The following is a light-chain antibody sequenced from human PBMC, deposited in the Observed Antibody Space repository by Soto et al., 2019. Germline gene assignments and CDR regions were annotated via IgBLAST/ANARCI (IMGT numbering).Light chain of an antibody. Sequence: DVVVTQSPLSLPVTLGQPASISCRSSQSLVYTNGNTYLAWFQQRPGQSPRRLIYKVSIRDSGVSDRFSGSGSGTEFTLTISRVEAEDVGVYYCMQGTHWPRTFGQGTKVEIK. V-gene: IGKV2-30*01. CDR1: QSLVYTNGNTY. CDR2: KVS. CDR3: MQGTHWPRT. J-gene: IGKJ1*01.